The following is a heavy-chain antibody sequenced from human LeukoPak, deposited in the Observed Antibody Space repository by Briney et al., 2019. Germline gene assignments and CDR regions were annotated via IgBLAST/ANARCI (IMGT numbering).Heavy chain of an antibody. CDR1: GGSISSSSYY. V-gene: IGHV4-39*07. J-gene: IGHJ4*02. CDR3: GGINGVDFDY. Sequence: SETLSLTCTVSGGSISSSSYYWGWIRQPPGKGLEWIGSIYHSGSTYYNPSLKSRVTISVDTSKNQFSLKLSSVTAADTAVYYCGGINGVDFDYWGQGTLVTVSS. D-gene: IGHD2-8*01. CDR2: IYHSGST.